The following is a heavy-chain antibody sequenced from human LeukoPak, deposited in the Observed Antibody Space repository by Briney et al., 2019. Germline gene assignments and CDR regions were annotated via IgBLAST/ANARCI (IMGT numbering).Heavy chain of an antibody. D-gene: IGHD1-7*01. CDR1: GFTFSGST. CDR3: ARSFFQWNYGSCLDS. Sequence: GGSLKLSCAASGFTFSGSTMHWVRQASGKGLEWVGRIRFKANSYATAYAASVKGRFTISIDDSKNTVYLQMNSLRPEDTAVYSCARSFFQWNYGSCLDSWGQGTLVTVSS. J-gene: IGHJ1*01. CDR2: IRFKANSYAT. V-gene: IGHV3-73*01.